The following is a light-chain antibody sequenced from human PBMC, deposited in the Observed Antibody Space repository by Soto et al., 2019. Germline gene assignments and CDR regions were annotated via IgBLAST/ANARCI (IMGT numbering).Light chain of an antibody. V-gene: IGLV2-11*01. CDR1: SSDVGSYNL. CDR3: CSYAGSPYV. Sequence: QSALTQPRSVSGSPGQSVTISCTGTSSDVGSYNLVSWYQQHPGKAPKLIIYDVSKRPSGVPDRFSGSKSGNTASLTISGLQAEDEADYQCCSYAGSPYVFGTGTKLTVL. J-gene: IGLJ1*01. CDR2: DVS.